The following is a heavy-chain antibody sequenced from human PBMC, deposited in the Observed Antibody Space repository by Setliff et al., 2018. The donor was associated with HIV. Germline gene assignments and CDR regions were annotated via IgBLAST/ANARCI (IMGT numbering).Heavy chain of an antibody. CDR2: IHYTGTT. J-gene: IGHJ5*02. V-gene: IGHV4-31*01. D-gene: IGHD3-10*01. CDR1: GGSISSSSYY. Sequence: SETLSLTCTVSGGSISSSSYYWNWFRQYPGKGLEWIGYIHYTGTTNQNLSLRSLITISLDTSKNQFSLKLTSVTAADTAVYYCARAPYVSGSFGWFDPWGQGTLVTVSS. CDR3: ARAPYVSGSFGWFDP.